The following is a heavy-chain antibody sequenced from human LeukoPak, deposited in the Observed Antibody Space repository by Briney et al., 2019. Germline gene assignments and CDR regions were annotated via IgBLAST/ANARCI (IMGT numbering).Heavy chain of an antibody. CDR2: IYTSGST. CDR1: GGSISSGTYY. V-gene: IGHV4-61*02. CDR3: ARGNDFWSGPDY. D-gene: IGHD3-3*01. J-gene: IGHJ4*02. Sequence: SETLSLTCTVSGGSISSGTYYWSWIRQPAGKGLEWIGRIYTSGSTNYNPSLKSRVTISVDTSKNQFSLKLSSVTAADTAVYYCARGNDFWSGPDYWGQGTLVTVSS.